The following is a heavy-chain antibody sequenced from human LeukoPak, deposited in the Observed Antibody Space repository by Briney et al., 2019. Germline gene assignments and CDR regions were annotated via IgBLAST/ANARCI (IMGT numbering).Heavy chain of an antibody. CDR1: GYSISSGYY. CDR3: AMSNGDYNWPDP. V-gene: IGHV4-38-2*01. CDR2: IYHSGST. Sequence: PSETLSPTCAVSGYSISSGYYWGWIRQPPGKGLEWIGSIYHSGSTYYNPSLKSRVTISVDTSKNQFSLKLSSVTAADTAVYYCAMSNGDYNWPDPWGQGTLVTVSS. J-gene: IGHJ5*02. D-gene: IGHD4-17*01.